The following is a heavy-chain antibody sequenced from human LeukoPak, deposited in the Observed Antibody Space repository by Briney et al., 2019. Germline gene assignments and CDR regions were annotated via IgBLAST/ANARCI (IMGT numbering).Heavy chain of an antibody. J-gene: IGHJ4*02. CDR1: GGSISSDY. Sequence: SSETLSLTCTVSGGSISSDYWSWIRQPAGKGLEWIGRIYTSGSTDYNPSLKSRVTMSIDTSKNQFSLKLTSVTAADTAVYYCARDQSSSWYGIHYWGQGALVTVSS. D-gene: IGHD6-13*01. CDR2: IYTSGST. V-gene: IGHV4-4*07. CDR3: ARDQSSSWYGIHY.